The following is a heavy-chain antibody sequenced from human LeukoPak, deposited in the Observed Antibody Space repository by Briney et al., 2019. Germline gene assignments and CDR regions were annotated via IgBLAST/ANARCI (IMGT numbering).Heavy chain of an antibody. CDR3: ARLPTGTMDV. J-gene: IGHJ6*02. V-gene: IGHV4-59*05. D-gene: IGHD1-14*01. CDR2: IYYSGST. CDR1: GGSISSYY. Sequence: SETLSLTCTVFGGSISSYYWSWIRQPPGRGLEWVGSIYYSGSTYYNPSLKSRVTISVDTSKNQFSLKLSSVTAADTAVYYCARLPTGTMDVWGQGTTVTVSS.